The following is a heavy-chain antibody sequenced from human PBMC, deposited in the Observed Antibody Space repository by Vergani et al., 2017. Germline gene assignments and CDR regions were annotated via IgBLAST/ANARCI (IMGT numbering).Heavy chain of an antibody. CDR3: ARGGWEPYYFDY. CDR2: IYYSGST. J-gene: IGHJ4*02. D-gene: IGHD1-26*01. CDR1: GGSVISGSYY. V-gene: IGHV4-61*01. Sequence: QVQLQESGPGLVKPSETLSLTCTVSGGSVISGSYYWSWIRQPPGKGLEWIGYIYYSGSTNYNPSLKSRVTISVDTSKNQFSLKLSSVTAADTAVYYCARGGWEPYYFDYWGQGTLVTVSS.